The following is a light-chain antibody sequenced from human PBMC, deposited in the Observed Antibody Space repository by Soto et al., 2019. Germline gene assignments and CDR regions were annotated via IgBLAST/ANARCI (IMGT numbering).Light chain of an antibody. CDR1: QSISSW. Sequence: DIQMTQSPSALSASVGDRATITCRASQSISSWLAWYQQKPGKAPKLLIYDASTLQSGVPSRYSGSGSGTEFALTISNLQPDDFATYYCQQYESYSPWTFGQGTKVDI. V-gene: IGKV1-5*01. CDR3: QQYESYSPWT. CDR2: DAS. J-gene: IGKJ1*01.